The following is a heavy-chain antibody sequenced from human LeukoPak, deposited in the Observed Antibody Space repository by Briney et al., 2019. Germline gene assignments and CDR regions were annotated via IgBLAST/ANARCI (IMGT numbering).Heavy chain of an antibody. D-gene: IGHD2-8*01. V-gene: IGHV4-4*07. CDR1: GGSISRYY. J-gene: IGHJ3*02. Sequence: PSETLSLTCTVSGGSISRYYWSWIRQPAGKGLEWIGRIYTSGTTNYNPSLKSRVTMSVDTSKNHFSLKLTSVTAADTAVYYCAREMGYDAFDIWGQGTMVTVSS. CDR3: AREMGYDAFDI. CDR2: IYTSGTT.